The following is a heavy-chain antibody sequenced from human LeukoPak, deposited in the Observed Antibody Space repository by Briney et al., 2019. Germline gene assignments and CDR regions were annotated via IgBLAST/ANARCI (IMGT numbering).Heavy chain of an antibody. D-gene: IGHD2-8*01. V-gene: IGHV3-11*01. Sequence: GGSLRLSCAASGFTFSDYYMSWIRQAPGKGLEWVSYISSSGSTIYYADSVKGRFTISRDNAKNSLYLQMNSLRAEDTAVYYCARSTDYCTNGVCYGFRYYYYGMDVWGQGTTVTVYS. J-gene: IGHJ6*02. CDR1: GFTFSDYY. CDR3: ARSTDYCTNGVCYGFRYYYYGMDV. CDR2: ISSSGSTI.